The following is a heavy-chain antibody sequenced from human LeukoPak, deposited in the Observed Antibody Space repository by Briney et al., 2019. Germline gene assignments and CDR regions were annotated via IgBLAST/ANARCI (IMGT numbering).Heavy chain of an antibody. CDR3: GRVIAGAIDY. Sequence: PGGSLRLSCAASGFTFSGHSMTWLRQAPGKGLEGVANINLDGSERFYVDFVKGRFTISRDNDDNSMYLQMNGLRAEDTAVYYCGRVIAGAIDYWGQGTLVTVSS. CDR2: INLDGSER. J-gene: IGHJ4*01. V-gene: IGHV3-7*01. D-gene: IGHD6-13*01. CDR1: GFTFSGHS.